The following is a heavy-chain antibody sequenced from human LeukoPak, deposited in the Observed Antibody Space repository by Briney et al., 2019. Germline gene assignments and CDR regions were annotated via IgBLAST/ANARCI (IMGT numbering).Heavy chain of an antibody. CDR3: AKDRVRSTSCYYFDY. V-gene: IGHV3-23*01. Sequence: PGGSLRLSCAASGFTFSSYAMSWVRQAPGKGLEWVSAISGSGGSTYYADSVKGRFTISRDNSKNTLYLQMNSLRAEDTAVYYCAKDRVRSTSCYYFDYWGQGTLVTVSS. CDR2: ISGSGGST. D-gene: IGHD2-2*01. CDR1: GFTFSSYA. J-gene: IGHJ4*02.